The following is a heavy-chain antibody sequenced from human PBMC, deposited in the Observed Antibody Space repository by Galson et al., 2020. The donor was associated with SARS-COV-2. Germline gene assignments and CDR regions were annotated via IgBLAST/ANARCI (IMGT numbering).Heavy chain of an antibody. V-gene: IGHV3-11*01. CDR3: ARAKWLRLLSYYGMDV. D-gene: IGHD5-12*01. CDR1: GFTFSDYY. J-gene: IGHJ6*02. Sequence: GESLKISCAASGFTFSDYYMSWIRQAPGKGLEWVSYISSSGITIYYADSVKGRFTISRDNAKNSLYLQMNSLRAEDTAVYYCARAKWLRLLSYYGMDVWGQGTTVTVSS. CDR2: ISSSGITI.